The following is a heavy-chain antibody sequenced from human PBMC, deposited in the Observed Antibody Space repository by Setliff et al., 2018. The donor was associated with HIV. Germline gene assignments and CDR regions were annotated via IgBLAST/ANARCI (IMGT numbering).Heavy chain of an antibody. CDR1: GASFTRNS. D-gene: IGHD2-8*01. CDR3: ARDPSANGEAFDI. J-gene: IGHJ3*02. V-gene: IGHV1-69*13. CDR2: IIPVFRAS. Sequence: SVKVSCKVSGASFTRNSIDWVRQAPGQGLEWMGRIIPVFRASRYAQKFQGRVTITADESTNTAYMEVNNLTSEDTALYYCARDPSANGEAFDIWGQGAMVTVSS.